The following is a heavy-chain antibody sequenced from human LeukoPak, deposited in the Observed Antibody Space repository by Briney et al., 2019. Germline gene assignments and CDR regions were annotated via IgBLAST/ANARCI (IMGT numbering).Heavy chain of an antibody. CDR2: ISAYNGNT. CDR1: GYTFTSYG. V-gene: IGHV1-18*04. Sequence: GASVKVSCKASGYTFTSYGISWVRQAPGQGLEWMGWISAYNGNTNYAQKLQGRVTMTTDTSTSTAYMELRSLRSDDTAVYYCARAGQYCSSTSCRHRRYYYGMDVWGKGTTVTVSS. CDR3: ARAGQYCSSTSCRHRRYYYGMDV. J-gene: IGHJ6*04. D-gene: IGHD2-2*01.